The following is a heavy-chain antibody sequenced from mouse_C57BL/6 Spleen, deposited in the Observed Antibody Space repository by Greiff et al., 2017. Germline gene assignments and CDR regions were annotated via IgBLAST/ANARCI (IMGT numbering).Heavy chain of an antibody. CDR3: ARSGYYGSSYVVVYWYFDV. Sequence: VKLQESGPELVKPGASVKISCKASGYAFSSSWMNWVKQRPGKGLEWIGRIYPGDGDTNYNGKFKGKATLTADKSSSTAYMQLSSLTSEDSAVYFCARSGYYGSSYVVVYWYFDVWGTGTTVTVSS. J-gene: IGHJ1*03. CDR2: IYPGDGDT. D-gene: IGHD1-1*01. V-gene: IGHV1-82*01. CDR1: GYAFSSSW.